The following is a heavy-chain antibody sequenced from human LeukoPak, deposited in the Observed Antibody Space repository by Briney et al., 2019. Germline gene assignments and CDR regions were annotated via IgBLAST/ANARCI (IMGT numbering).Heavy chain of an antibody. J-gene: IGHJ6*02. CDR1: GFTISSYT. CDR3: ARGISATVSITVYYYRMNV. V-gene: IGHV3-30-3*01. Sequence: GGSLRLSCSASGFTISSYTLHWVRQAPGKGLEWVALISYDGTNKYYADSVKGRFTISRDNSKNTLYLQMNSLKSEDTAVYYRARGISATVSITVYYYRMNVWGQGTTVTVSS. D-gene: IGHD3-3*01. CDR2: ISYDGTNK.